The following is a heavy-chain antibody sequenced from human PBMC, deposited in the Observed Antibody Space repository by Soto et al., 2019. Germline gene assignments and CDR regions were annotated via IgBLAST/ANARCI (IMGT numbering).Heavy chain of an antibody. V-gene: IGHV3-48*03. Sequence: GGSLRLSCAASGFTFSGHELTWVRQATGKGLEWVSYISSSGSTIYYADSVKGRFTISRDNAKNSLYLQMNSLRAEETADYYCARGGYTTYYYYGMDVWGQGTTVTVSS. CDR2: ISSSGSTI. D-gene: IGHD4-4*01. CDR1: GFTFSGHE. CDR3: ARGGYTTYYYYGMDV. J-gene: IGHJ6*02.